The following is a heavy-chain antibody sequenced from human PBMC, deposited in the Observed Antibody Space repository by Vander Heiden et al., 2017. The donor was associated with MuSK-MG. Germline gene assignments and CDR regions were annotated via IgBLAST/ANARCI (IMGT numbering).Heavy chain of an antibody. CDR1: GYSISSGYY. J-gene: IGHJ4*02. D-gene: IGHD3-3*01. V-gene: IGHV4-38-2*01. Sequence: QVQLQESGPGLVKPSETLSPTCAASGYSISSGYYWGWIRQPPGKGLEWIGSIYHRGSTYYNPSLKSRVTISVDTSKNQFSLKLSSVTAADTAVYYCARSLDFWSGYEIFDYWGQGTLGNVA. CDR3: ARSLDFWSGYEIFDY. CDR2: IYHRGST.